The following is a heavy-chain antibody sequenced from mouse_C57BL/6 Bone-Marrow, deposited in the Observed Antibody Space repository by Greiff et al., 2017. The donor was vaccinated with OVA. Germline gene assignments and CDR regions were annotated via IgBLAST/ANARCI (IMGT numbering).Heavy chain of an antibody. J-gene: IGHJ3*01. CDR1: GYTFTSYW. CDR3: AREEDYDDDEWYAY. CDR2: IDPSDSYT. D-gene: IGHD2-4*01. V-gene: IGHV1-69*01. Sequence: QVQLQQPGAELVMPGASVKLSCKASGYTFTSYWMHWVKQRPGQGLEWIGEIDPSDSYTNYNQKFKGKSTLTVDKSSSTAYLQLSSLTSEDSAVYYCAREEDYDDDEWYAYEGQGTRVTVSA.